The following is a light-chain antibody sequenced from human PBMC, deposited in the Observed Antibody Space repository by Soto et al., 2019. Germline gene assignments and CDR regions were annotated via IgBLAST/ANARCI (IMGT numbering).Light chain of an antibody. Sequence: QAALTQPASVSVSPGQSSTIPRTGSSSDIGNSNYVSWYQQQHPGKDPKLMIYDVSTRPSGVSIRFSGSKSGNTASLTISGLQAEDEAFYSCTSYTIATPGVFGGGTKLHVL. J-gene: IGLJ3*02. CDR3: TSYTIATPGV. CDR2: DVS. CDR1: SSDIGNSNY. V-gene: IGLV2-14*03.